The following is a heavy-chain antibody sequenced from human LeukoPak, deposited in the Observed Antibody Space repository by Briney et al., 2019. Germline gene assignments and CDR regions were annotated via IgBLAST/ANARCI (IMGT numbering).Heavy chain of an antibody. J-gene: IGHJ4*02. CDR1: GGSISSYY. D-gene: IGHD6-13*01. CDR2: IYSSGST. CDR3: ARAHTSSWYMDY. Sequence: KPSETLSLTCSVSGGSISSYYWSWIRQPPGKGLEWIGYIYSSGSTYYNPSLKSRATISVDTSENQLSLRLNSVTAADTALYYCARAHTSSWYMDYWGQGTLVTVSS. V-gene: IGHV4-59*01.